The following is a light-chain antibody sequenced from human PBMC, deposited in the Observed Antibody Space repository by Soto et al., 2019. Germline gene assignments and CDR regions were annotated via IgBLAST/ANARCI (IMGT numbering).Light chain of an antibody. V-gene: IGLV2-23*01. J-gene: IGLJ1*01. CDR1: SSDVGSYNL. Sequence: QSALTQPASVSGSPGQSITISCTGTSSDVGSYNLVSWYQQHPGKAPKLMIYEGSKRPLGVSNRFSGSKSGNTASLTISGLQAEDEADYYCCSYAGSRNFVFGTGTKVTVL. CDR3: CSYAGSRNFV. CDR2: EGS.